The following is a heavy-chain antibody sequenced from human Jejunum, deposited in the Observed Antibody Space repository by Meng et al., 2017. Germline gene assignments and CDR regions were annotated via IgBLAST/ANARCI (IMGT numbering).Heavy chain of an antibody. CDR3: ARALGAYGDSGFAY. CDR2: ISHSGST. CDR1: GGSLKDFY. Sequence: QVQRQQWGAGLLKPSETLSLTCAVSGGSLKDFYWNWIRQPPGKGLEWIGEISHSGSTNYNPSLKSRVTISVDRSQNQLSLKLTSVSGTDTAVYFCARALGAYGDSGFAYWGQGALVTVSS. V-gene: IGHV4-34*01. D-gene: IGHD4-17*01. J-gene: IGHJ4*02.